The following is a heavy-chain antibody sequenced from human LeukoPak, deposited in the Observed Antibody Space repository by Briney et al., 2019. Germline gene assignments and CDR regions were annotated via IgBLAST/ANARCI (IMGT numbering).Heavy chain of an antibody. CDR1: GFAITSDG. D-gene: IGHD3-22*01. J-gene: IGHJ4*02. Sequence: PGGSLRLSCTGSGFAITSDGMAWVRRAPGKGLEWISSIGAGVTGKYYAASVRGRFTISKDNSKKTVFLQMNSLRAEDTALYYCAKSIDSGGYPLGDSWGQGTLVTVSS. CDR3: AKSIDSGGYPLGDS. CDR2: IGAGVTGK. V-gene: IGHV3-23*01.